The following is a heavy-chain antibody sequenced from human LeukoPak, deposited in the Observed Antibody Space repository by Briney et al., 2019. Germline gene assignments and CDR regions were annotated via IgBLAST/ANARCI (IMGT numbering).Heavy chain of an antibody. J-gene: IGHJ4*02. CDR1: GGTFSSYA. CDR3: ARVPPYYYDSSGYYYEDY. Sequence: SVKVSCKASGGTFSSYAISWVRQAPGQGLEWMGRIIPILGIANYAQKFQGSVTITAGKSTSTAYMELSSLRSEDTAVYYCARVPPYYYDSSGYYYEDYWGQGTLVTVSS. V-gene: IGHV1-69*04. CDR2: IIPILGIA. D-gene: IGHD3-22*01.